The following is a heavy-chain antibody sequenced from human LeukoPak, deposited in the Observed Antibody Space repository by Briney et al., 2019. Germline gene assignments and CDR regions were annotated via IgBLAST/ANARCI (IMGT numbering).Heavy chain of an antibody. CDR2: ISGSGITI. Sequence: GGSLRLSCAASGFTFNDYYMTWVRQAPGKGLEWVSHISGSGITIYYADPVKGRFTIPRDNAKNSLYLQMNSLRAEDTAVYYCARARQRSGYYYYYYGMDVWGQGTTVTVSS. V-gene: IGHV3-11*01. CDR3: ARARQRSGYYYYYYGMDV. CDR1: GFTFNDYY. J-gene: IGHJ6*02. D-gene: IGHD6-25*01.